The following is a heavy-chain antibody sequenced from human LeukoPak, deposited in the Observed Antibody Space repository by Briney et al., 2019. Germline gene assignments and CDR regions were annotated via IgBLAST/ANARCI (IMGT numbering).Heavy chain of an antibody. D-gene: IGHD5-12*01. J-gene: IGHJ6*02. CDR3: AREGKYSGYDYGVYYGMDV. CDR2: INHSGST. Sequence: SETLSLTCAVYGGSFSSYYWGWVRQPPGKGLEWIGEINHSGSTNYNPSLKSRVTISIDTSKNQFSLKLSSVTAADTAVYYCAREGKYSGYDYGVYYGMDVWGQGTTVTVSS. V-gene: IGHV4-34*01. CDR1: GGSFSSYY.